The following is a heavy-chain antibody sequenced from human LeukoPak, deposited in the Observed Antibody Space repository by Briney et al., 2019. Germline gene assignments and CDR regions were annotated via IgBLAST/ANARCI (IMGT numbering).Heavy chain of an antibody. V-gene: IGHV4-39*07. CDR3: AREDIRDGYNFSFDY. CDR1: GDSISSNSYY. D-gene: IGHD5-24*01. J-gene: IGHJ4*02. Sequence: SETLSLTCTVSGDSISSNSYYWGWIRQPPGKGLEWIGSIYYSGSTYYNPSLKSRVTISVDTSKNQFSLKLSSVTAADTAVYYCAREDIRDGYNFSFDYWGQGTLVTVSS. CDR2: IYYSGST.